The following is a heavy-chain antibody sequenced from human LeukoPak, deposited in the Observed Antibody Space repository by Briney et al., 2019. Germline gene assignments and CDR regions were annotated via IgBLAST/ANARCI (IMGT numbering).Heavy chain of an antibody. Sequence: SGGSLRLSCAGSGSTVSSNHMSWVRQAPGKGLEWVSIIYSGGSTYYADSVKGRFTISRDNSENTLYLQMNSLRGEDTAVYYCARVGSYKFDYWGQGTLVTVSS. J-gene: IGHJ4*02. CDR3: ARVGSYKFDY. V-gene: IGHV3-53*01. CDR2: IYSGGST. CDR1: GSTVSSNH. D-gene: IGHD5-24*01.